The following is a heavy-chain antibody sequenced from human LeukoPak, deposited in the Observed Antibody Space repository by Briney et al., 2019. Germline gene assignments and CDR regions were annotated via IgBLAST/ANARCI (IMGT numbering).Heavy chain of an antibody. V-gene: IGHV4-61*02. Sequence: KTSETLSLTCSVSGGSISSGRCYWTWIRQPAGKGLEWIGRLYTNDNTNYDPSLESRVSISVDTSKSQFYLQLTSVTAADTAVYFCARGVVTDDYYMDVWGKGITVIVSS. CDR1: GGSISSGRCY. J-gene: IGHJ6*03. D-gene: IGHD2-21*02. CDR3: ARGVVTDDYYMDV. CDR2: LYTNDNT.